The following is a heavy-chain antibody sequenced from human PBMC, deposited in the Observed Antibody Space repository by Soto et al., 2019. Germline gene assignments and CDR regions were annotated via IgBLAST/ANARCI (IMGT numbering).Heavy chain of an antibody. CDR1: GASISTEGYY. D-gene: IGHD1-26*01. CDR2: IYYSGLT. Sequence: QVQLQESGPGLVKPSQTLSLTCSVSGASISTEGYYWSWIRQHPGKGLEWIGYIYYSGLTSYNPSLKSRVTISRATSKNQFYLKLSSVTAADTAVYYCARSRSYYVEDFQKWGQGTLVTVSS. J-gene: IGHJ1*01. V-gene: IGHV4-31*03. CDR3: ARSRSYYVEDFQK.